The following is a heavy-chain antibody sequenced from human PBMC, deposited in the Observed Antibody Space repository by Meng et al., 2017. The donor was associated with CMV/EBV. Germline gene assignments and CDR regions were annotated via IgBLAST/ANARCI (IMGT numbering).Heavy chain of an antibody. J-gene: IGHJ5*02. V-gene: IGHV4-34*01. CDR2: INYSGTT. CDR3: ARGGNWFDP. CDR1: GGSFCGCY. Sequence: GQLQPWAAELLYPSVTLSLRSACCGGSFCGCYWRWIRQPPGKELEWIGKINYSGTTKSNPSLKSRVTISVDTSKNQFSRKLSSVTAADTAVYYCARGGNWFDPWGQGTLVTVSS.